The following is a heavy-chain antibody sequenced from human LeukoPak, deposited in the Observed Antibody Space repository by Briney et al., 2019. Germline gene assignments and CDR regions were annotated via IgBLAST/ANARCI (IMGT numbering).Heavy chain of an antibody. CDR2: ISGYNGNT. CDR1: GYTFTNYG. D-gene: IGHD1-26*01. CDR3: ARDRQVVGASNWFDP. Sequence: GASVKVSCKASGYTFTNYGIDWVRQAPGQGLEWMGWISGYNGNTKYVQKFQARVTMTTDTSTSTAYMELRSLRSEDTAVYYCARDRQVVGASNWFDPWGQGTLVTVSS. V-gene: IGHV1-18*01. J-gene: IGHJ5*02.